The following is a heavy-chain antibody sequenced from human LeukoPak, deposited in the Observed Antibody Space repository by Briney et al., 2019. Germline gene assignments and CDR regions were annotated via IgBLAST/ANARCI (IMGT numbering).Heavy chain of an antibody. CDR2: ISSSSSYI. CDR3: ARGPSLFYYDSSGCLDY. D-gene: IGHD3-22*01. Sequence: PGGSLRLSCAASGFTFSSYSMNWVRQAPGKGLEWVSSISSSSSYIYYADSVKGRFTISRDNAKNSLYLQMNSLRAEDTAVYYCARGPSLFYYDSSGCLDYWGQGTLVTVSS. V-gene: IGHV3-21*01. CDR1: GFTFSSYS. J-gene: IGHJ4*02.